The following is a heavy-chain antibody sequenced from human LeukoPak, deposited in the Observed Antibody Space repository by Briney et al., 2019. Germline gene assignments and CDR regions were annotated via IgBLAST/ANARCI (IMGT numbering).Heavy chain of an antibody. Sequence: GGSLRLSCAASGFTFSSYGMHWVRQAPGKGLEWVSVISDDGSKKYYADSVKGRFTISRDNSKNTLYLQMNSLRTEDTAVYYCARGRIAVALLDYWGQGTLVTVSS. D-gene: IGHD6-19*01. V-gene: IGHV3-30*03. J-gene: IGHJ4*02. CDR1: GFTFSSYG. CDR3: ARGRIAVALLDY. CDR2: ISDDGSKK.